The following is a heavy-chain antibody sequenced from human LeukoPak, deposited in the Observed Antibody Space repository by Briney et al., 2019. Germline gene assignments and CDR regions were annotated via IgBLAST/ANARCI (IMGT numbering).Heavy chain of an antibody. Sequence: SETLSLTCAVYGGSFSGYYWSWIRQPPGKGLEWIGEINHSGSTNYNPSLKSRVTISVDPSKNQFSLKLSSVTAADTAVYYCARQMGPLRRELSYYYGMDVWGQGTTVTVSS. J-gene: IGHJ6*02. CDR1: GGSFSGYY. V-gene: IGHV4-34*01. D-gene: IGHD1-26*01. CDR2: INHSGST. CDR3: ARQMGPLRRELSYYYGMDV.